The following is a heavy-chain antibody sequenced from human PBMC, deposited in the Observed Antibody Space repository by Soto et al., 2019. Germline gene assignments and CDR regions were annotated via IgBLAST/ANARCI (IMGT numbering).Heavy chain of an antibody. D-gene: IGHD2-8*01. J-gene: IGHJ6*02. CDR2: IYYSGST. Sequence: SETLSLTCTVSGGSISSGDYYWSWIRQPPGKGLEWIGYIYYSGSTSYNPSLKSRVTISVDTSKNQFSLKLSSVTAADTAVYYCATDYCTNGVCQDYYYYGMDVWGQGTTVTVSS. CDR3: ATDYCTNGVCQDYYYYGMDV. V-gene: IGHV4-30-4*01. CDR1: GGSISSGDYY.